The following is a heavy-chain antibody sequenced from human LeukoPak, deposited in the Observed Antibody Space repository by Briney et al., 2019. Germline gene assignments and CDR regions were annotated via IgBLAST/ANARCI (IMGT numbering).Heavy chain of an antibody. D-gene: IGHD3-10*01. J-gene: IGHJ4*02. V-gene: IGHV4-39*07. CDR2: IYYSGST. CDR1: GGSISSSSYY. CDR3: ARVVVRGVILFDY. Sequence: SETLSLTCTVSGGSISSSSYYWGWIRQPPGKGLEWIGSIYYSGSTYYNPSLKSRVTISVDTSKNQFSLKLSSVTAADTAVYYCARVVVRGVILFDYWGQGTLVTVSS.